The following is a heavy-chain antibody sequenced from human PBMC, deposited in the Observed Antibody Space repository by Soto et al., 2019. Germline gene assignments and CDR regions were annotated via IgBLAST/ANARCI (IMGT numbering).Heavy chain of an antibody. CDR2: VYYSGKT. D-gene: IGHD3-10*01. Sequence: PSETLSLTCTVSGGSISSYYGFWIRQSPGRGLEWIGYVYYSGKTNYNPSPESRVTIPIDTSENQFSLKLNSVTAADTAVYYCARGARFGDRRYMDVWGKGTTVTVSS. CDR1: GGSISSYY. CDR3: ARGARFGDRRYMDV. J-gene: IGHJ6*03. V-gene: IGHV4-59*12.